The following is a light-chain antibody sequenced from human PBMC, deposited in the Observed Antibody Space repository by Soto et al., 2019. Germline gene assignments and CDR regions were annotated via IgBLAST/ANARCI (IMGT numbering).Light chain of an antibody. V-gene: IGLV2-14*01. Sequence: QSVLTQPASVSGSPRLSITISCTGTSSDVGGYNFVSWYQQHPGKAPRLIIYEVSSRPSGVSYRFSGSKSGNTASLTISGLQAEDEADYYCSSYTLRNTLVLFGGGTKLTVL. CDR3: SSYTLRNTLVL. CDR2: EVS. CDR1: SSDVGGYNF. J-gene: IGLJ3*02.